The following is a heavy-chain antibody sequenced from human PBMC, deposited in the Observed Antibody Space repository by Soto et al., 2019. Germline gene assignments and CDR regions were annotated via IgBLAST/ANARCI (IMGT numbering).Heavy chain of an antibody. CDR2: IYYSGST. V-gene: IGHV4-39*07. J-gene: IGHJ5*02. CDR3: ARDFASGSYPYNWFDP. Sequence: SETLSLTCTVSGGSISSSSYYWGWIRQPPGKGLEWIGSIYYSGSTYYNPSLKSRVTISVDTSKNQFSLKLSSVTAADTAVYYCARDFASGSYPYNWFDPWGQGTLVTVSS. D-gene: IGHD1-26*01. CDR1: GGSISSSSYY.